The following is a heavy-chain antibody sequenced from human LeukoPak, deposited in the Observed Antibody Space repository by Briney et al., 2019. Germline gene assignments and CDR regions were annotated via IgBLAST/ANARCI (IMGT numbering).Heavy chain of an antibody. V-gene: IGHV4-38-2*02. CDR3: ARDSLTGDITY. D-gene: IGHD7-27*01. Sequence: SETLSLTCSVSGYSISSGYYWGWFRQPPGKGLDWIGSIYHSGSAYYNPSPKSRVTISVDTSKNQFSLKLSSVTAADTAVYYCARDSLTGDITYWGQGTLVTVSS. J-gene: IGHJ4*02. CDR2: IYHSGSA. CDR1: GYSISSGYY.